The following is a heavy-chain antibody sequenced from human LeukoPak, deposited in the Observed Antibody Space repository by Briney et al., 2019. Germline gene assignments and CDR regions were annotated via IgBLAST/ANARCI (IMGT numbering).Heavy chain of an antibody. J-gene: IGHJ5*02. D-gene: IGHD4-23*01. V-gene: IGHV1-46*04. Sequence: ASVKVSCKASGFVFTAHWMHWVRQAPGQGHEWMGVINPSGDFTMCTQKLQGRVTMTRDTSTSTLYMELSGLTSEDTAVYYCARSRQTPGFDPWGQGTLVTVSS. CDR2: INPSGDFT. CDR1: GFVFTAHW. CDR3: ARSRQTPGFDP.